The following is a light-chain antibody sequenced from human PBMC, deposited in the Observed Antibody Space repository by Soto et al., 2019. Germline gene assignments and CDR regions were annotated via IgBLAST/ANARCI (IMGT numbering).Light chain of an antibody. Sequence: EIVLTQSPGTLSLSPGEGATLSCRASQSVGKNYLAWYQHKSGQAPRLLIHGASNRATGIPARFSGSGCGTDFSLSISRLEPEEFVAYYCQQYATDPLTFGGGTKVEIK. V-gene: IGKV3-20*01. CDR3: QQYATDPLT. J-gene: IGKJ4*01. CDR2: GAS. CDR1: QSVGKNY.